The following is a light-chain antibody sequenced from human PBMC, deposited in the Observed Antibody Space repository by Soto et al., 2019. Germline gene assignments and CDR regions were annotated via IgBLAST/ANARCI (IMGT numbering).Light chain of an antibody. Sequence: EIVMTQSPATLSVSPGERATLSCRASQSVSRNLAWYQQKPGQAPRLLIYGASTRATGIPARFSGSGSGTEFTLIISSLQSEDFAVYFCQQYNDWLRTFGQGTKVEIK. CDR1: QSVSRN. J-gene: IGKJ1*01. CDR3: QQYNDWLRT. CDR2: GAS. V-gene: IGKV3-15*01.